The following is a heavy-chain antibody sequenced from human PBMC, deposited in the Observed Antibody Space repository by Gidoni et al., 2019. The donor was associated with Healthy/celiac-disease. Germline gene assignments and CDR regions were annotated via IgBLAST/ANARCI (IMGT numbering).Heavy chain of an antibody. V-gene: IGHV3-15*01. CDR1: GFTFSNAW. CDR3: TTDSGITMVRGVIVY. CDR2: IKSKTDGGTT. Sequence: EVQLVESGGGLVKPGGSLRLSCAASGFTFSNAWMSWFRQAPGKGLEWVGRIKSKTDGGTTDYAAPVKGRFTISRDDSKNTLYLQMNSLKTEDTAVYYCTTDSGITMVRGVIVYWGQGTLVTVSS. D-gene: IGHD3-10*01. J-gene: IGHJ4*02.